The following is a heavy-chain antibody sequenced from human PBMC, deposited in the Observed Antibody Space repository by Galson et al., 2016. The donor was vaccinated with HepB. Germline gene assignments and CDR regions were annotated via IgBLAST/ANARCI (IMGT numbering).Heavy chain of an antibody. J-gene: IGHJ4*02. D-gene: IGHD3-10*01. CDR3: ANRGDHSQDHG. Sequence: SLRLSCAASGLTFSNYAMNWVRQAPGKGLEWVSHISGAGITTYYADSVRDRFIISRDNSKNTVFLQMNSLRPDDTAVYYCANRGDHSQDHGWGQGTLVTVSS. CDR2: ISGAGITT. V-gene: IGHV3-23*01. CDR1: GLTFSNYA.